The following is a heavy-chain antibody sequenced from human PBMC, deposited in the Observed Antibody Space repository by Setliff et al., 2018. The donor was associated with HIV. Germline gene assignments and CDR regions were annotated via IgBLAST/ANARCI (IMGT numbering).Heavy chain of an antibody. D-gene: IGHD1-26*01. CDR2: VSYSGST. V-gene: IGHV4-59*11. CDR1: GGSISSHF. CDR3: ARAVGASYATPYLDY. Sequence: SETLSLTCTVSGGSISSHFWSWIRQPPGKGLEWIGTVSYSGSTNYNPSLKSRVTMSVDTSNNQVSLYLSSVTAADTAVYYCARAVGASYATPYLDYWGRGTLVTVSS. J-gene: IGHJ4*02.